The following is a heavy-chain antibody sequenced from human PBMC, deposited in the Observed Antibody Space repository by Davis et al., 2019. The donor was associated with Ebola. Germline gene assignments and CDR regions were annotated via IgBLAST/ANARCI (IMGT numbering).Heavy chain of an antibody. J-gene: IGHJ6*04. CDR2: INAGNGNT. CDR1: GYTFTSYA. CDR3: ARARTPVTTVSYYYYGMDV. Sequence: ASVKVSCKASGYTFTSYAMHWVRQAPGQRLEWMGWINAGNGNTKYSQKFQGRVTITRDTSASTAYMELSSLRSEDTAVYYCARARTPVTTVSYYYYGMDVWDKGTTVTVSS. D-gene: IGHD4-17*01. V-gene: IGHV1-3*01.